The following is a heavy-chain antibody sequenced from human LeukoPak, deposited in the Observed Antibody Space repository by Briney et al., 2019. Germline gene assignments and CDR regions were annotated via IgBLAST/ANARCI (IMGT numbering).Heavy chain of an antibody. D-gene: IGHD2-2*01. V-gene: IGHV4-39*07. J-gene: IGHJ4*02. CDR1: GDSPRSDIYY. CDR2: IYYSGST. CDR3: ARGPQIRTSHLEKTPFDF. Sequence: PSEALSLTSTVSGDSPRSDIYYWGWIRQPPGKRLECLGSIYYSGSTYYNPSLKSRVTISVDTSKNQFSLKLSSVTAADTAVYYCARGPQIRTSHLEKTPFDFWGQGTLVTVSS.